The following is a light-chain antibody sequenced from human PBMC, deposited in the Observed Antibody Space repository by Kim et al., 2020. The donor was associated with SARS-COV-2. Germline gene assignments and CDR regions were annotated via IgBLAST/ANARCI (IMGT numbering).Light chain of an antibody. CDR1: SSNIGNNY. CDR2: DNN. V-gene: IGLV1-51*01. J-gene: IGLJ3*02. CDR3: GTWDSSLSAV. Sequence: PGQKVTISCSGSSSNIGNNYVSWYQQLPGTAPQLPIYDNNKRPSGIPDRFSGSKSGTSATLGITGLQTGDEPDYYCGTWDSSLSAVFGGGTQLTVL.